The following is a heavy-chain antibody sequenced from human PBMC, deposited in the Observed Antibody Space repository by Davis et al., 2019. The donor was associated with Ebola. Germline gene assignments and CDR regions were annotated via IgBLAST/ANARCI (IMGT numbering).Heavy chain of an antibody. CDR1: GGSIDNYY. D-gene: IGHD4-17*01. V-gene: IGHV4-59*08. CDR2: ISYIGST. Sequence: SETLSLTCTVSGGSIDNYYWTWIRQPPGKGLEWIGDISYIGSTNYNPSLKSRVTISVDTSKNQFSLKLSSVTAADTAVYYCARVPGVDYGDWDFDYWGQGTLVTVSS. J-gene: IGHJ4*02. CDR3: ARVPGVDYGDWDFDY.